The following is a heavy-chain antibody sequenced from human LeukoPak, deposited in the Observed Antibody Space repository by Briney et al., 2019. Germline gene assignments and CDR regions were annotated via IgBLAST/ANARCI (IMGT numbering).Heavy chain of an antibody. CDR3: ASRGYCSSTSCPYYYYGMDV. V-gene: IGHV4-34*01. CDR2: INHSGST. J-gene: IGHJ6*02. CDR1: GGSFSGYD. D-gene: IGHD2-2*01. Sequence: SETLSLTCAVYGGSFSGYDWSWIRQPPGKGLEWIGEINHSGSTNYNPSLKSRVTISVDTSKNQFSLKLSSVTAADTAVYYCASRGYCSSTSCPYYYYGMDVWGQGTTVTVSS.